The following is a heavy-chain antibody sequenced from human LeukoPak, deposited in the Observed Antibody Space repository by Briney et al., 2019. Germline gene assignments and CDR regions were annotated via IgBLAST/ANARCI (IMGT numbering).Heavy chain of an antibody. D-gene: IGHD3-22*01. CDR3: AKALGYYDSSGYLNFDS. CDR1: GFTFSNYV. Sequence: GGSLRLSCAASGFTFSNYVMNWVRQAPGKGPEWVSGISGNGGSTYYADSAKGRFTLSRDNSKNTLDLQMSSLRAEDTAVYYCAKALGYYDSSGYLNFDSWGQGTLVTVSS. V-gene: IGHV3-23*01. J-gene: IGHJ4*02. CDR2: ISGNGGST.